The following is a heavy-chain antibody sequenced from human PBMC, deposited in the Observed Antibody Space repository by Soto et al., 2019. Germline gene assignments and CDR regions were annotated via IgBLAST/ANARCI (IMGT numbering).Heavy chain of an antibody. D-gene: IGHD3-10*01. J-gene: IGHJ6*02. V-gene: IGHV4-30-4*01. CDR2: IEYSVNT. CDR1: GCSIYSGDYY. Sequence: SETLSLTCSVSGCSIYSGDYYWSWIRQAPGKGLEWIGYIEYSVNTYYNPSLKGRLSISVDTSKSRFSLNLRSVNAADTAIYYCARDSGLWFGDTYYYYGMDVWGQGTTVTVSS. CDR3: ARDSGLWFGDTYYYYGMDV.